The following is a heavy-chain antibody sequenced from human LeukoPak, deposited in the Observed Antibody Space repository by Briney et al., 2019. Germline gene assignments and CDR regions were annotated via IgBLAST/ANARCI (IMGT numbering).Heavy chain of an antibody. V-gene: IGHV4-39*01. CDR1: VGSISSSSYY. Sequence: SETLSLTCTVSVGSISSSSYYWGWIRQPPGRGLEWIGSIYYSGSTYYNPSLKSRVTISVDTSKNQFSLKLSSVTAADTAVYYCARHETYVWGSYRSQGYFDYWGQGTLVTVSS. CDR2: IYYSGST. D-gene: IGHD3-16*02. CDR3: ARHETYVWGSYRSQGYFDY. J-gene: IGHJ4*02.